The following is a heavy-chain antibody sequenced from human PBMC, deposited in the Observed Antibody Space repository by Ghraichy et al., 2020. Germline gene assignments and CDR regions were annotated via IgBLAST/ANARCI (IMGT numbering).Heavy chain of an antibody. J-gene: IGHJ4*02. V-gene: IGHV4-30-4*01. Sequence: SETLSLTCTVSGASITNGDYYWSWIRQPPGKGLEWIGYLYYRGSPNYNPSLKSRVTISLETSKNQFSLKLSSVTAADTAVYYCVRVRKGATKGLFDYWGQGTLVTVSP. D-gene: IGHD1-26*01. CDR1: GASITNGDYY. CDR2: LYYRGSP. CDR3: VRVRKGATKGLFDY.